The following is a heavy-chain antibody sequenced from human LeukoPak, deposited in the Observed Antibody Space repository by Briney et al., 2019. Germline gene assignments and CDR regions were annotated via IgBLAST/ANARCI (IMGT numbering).Heavy chain of an antibody. CDR3: AADTTGTLAFDI. Sequence: SVKVSCKASGFTFTNSAVQCVRQARGQRLEWMGLIVVGSGNTNYPQKFQERVTITRDMSTSTAYMELSSLRSEDTAVYYCAADTTGTLAFDIWGQGTVVTVSS. V-gene: IGHV1-58*01. D-gene: IGHD1-1*01. CDR2: IVVGSGNT. CDR1: GFTFTNSA. J-gene: IGHJ3*02.